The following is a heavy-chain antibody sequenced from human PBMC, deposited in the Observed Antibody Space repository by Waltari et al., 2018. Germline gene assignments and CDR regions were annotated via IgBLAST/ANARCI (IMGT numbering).Heavy chain of an antibody. CDR1: GHPFGIYS. CDR3: ARRNLGYAFDV. D-gene: IGHD1-26*01. Sequence: QVHLVQSGAEAKKPGSSMKVSCKASGHPFGIYSVDWVRQAAGQGLQWLGGIIPIFGRPQYAQNFQGRITLTADASTTTAYLELSGLRSEDTGIYYCARRNLGYAFDVWGQGTLVIVSS. CDR2: IIPIFGRP. V-gene: IGHV1-69*12. J-gene: IGHJ3*01.